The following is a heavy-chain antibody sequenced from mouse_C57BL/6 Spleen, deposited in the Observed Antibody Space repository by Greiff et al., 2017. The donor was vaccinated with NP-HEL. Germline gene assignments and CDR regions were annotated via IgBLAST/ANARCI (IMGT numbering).Heavy chain of an antibody. CDR1: GYAFSSSW. V-gene: IGHV1-82*01. Sequence: QVQLQQSGPELVKPGASVKISCKASGYAFSSSWMNWVKQRPGKGLEWIGRIYPGDGDTNYNGKFKGKATLTADKSSSTAYMQLSSLTSEDSAVYFCARHYDYPFAYGGQGTLVTVSA. CDR2: IYPGDGDT. D-gene: IGHD2-4*01. CDR3: ARHYDYPFAY. J-gene: IGHJ3*01.